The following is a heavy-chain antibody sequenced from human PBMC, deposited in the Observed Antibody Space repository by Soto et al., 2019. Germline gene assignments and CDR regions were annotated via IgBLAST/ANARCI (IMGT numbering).Heavy chain of an antibody. CDR3: ARVGPWVPYYYDSSPYTFENWFDP. CDR2: IYHGGST. V-gene: IGHV4-39*02. CDR1: GGSISSGGYY. D-gene: IGHD3-22*01. Sequence: ETLSLTCTVSGGSISSGGYYWNWIRQHPGKGLEWIGSIYHGGSTYYNPSLNSRVTLSIDMTNNHVSLILNSVTAADTAVYYCARVGPWVPYYYDSSPYTFENWFDPWGQGTLVTVSS. J-gene: IGHJ5*02.